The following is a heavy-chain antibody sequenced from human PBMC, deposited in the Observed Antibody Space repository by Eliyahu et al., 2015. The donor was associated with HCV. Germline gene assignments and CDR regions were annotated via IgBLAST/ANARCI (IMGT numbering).Heavy chain of an antibody. CDR1: GYTFTGXY. J-gene: IGHJ5*02. CDR2: INPNSGGT. D-gene: IGHD2-2*02. CDR3: ARVNPSGGAAAILEDNWFDP. V-gene: IGHV1-2*02. Sequence: QVQLVQSGAEVKKPGASVKVSCKASGYTFTGXYMHWVRQAPGQGLEWMGWINPNSGGTNYAQKFQGRVTMTRDTSISTAYMELSRLRSDDTAVYYCARVNPSGGAAAILEDNWFDPLGPGNPGHRLL.